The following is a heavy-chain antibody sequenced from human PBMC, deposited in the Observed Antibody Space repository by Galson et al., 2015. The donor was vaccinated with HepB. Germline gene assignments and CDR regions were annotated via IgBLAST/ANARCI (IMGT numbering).Heavy chain of an antibody. CDR3: ARGGLRYFDWLLSFYYFDY. V-gene: IGHV1-8*01. CDR2: MNPNSGNT. J-gene: IGHJ4*02. D-gene: IGHD3-9*01. CDR1: GYTFTSYD. Sequence: SVKVSCKASGYTFTSYDINWVRQATGQGLEWMGWMNPNSGNTGYAQKFQGRVTMTRNTSISTAYMELSSLRSEDTAVYYCARGGLRYFDWLLSFYYFDYWGQGTLVTVSS.